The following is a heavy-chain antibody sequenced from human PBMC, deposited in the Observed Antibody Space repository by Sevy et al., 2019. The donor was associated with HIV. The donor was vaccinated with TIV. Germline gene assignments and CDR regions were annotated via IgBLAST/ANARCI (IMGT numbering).Heavy chain of an antibody. J-gene: IGHJ4*02. Sequence: GGSLRLSCTASGFTFGDCAMSWFRQAPGKGLEWVGLIRSQTYGGTTNYAATVGGRFTISRDDSESIVYLQMNGLKTEDTAMYVCTKLGTAVDAFDYWGQGTLVPVSS. CDR2: IRSQTYGGTT. CDR1: GFTFGDCA. V-gene: IGHV3-49*03. CDR3: TKLGTAVDAFDY. D-gene: IGHD2-8*01.